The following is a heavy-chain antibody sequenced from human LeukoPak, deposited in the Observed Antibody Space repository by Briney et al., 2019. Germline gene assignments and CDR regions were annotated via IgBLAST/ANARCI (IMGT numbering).Heavy chain of an antibody. Sequence: GGSLRLSCAASGFTFSSYAMSWVRHAPGKGLEWVSAISSSGGSTYYADSVKGRFTISRDNSKNTPYLQMNSLRAEDMAVYYCAKEPFLWFGGSDTTFFDYWGQGTLVTVSS. D-gene: IGHD3-10*01. CDR1: GFTFSSYA. J-gene: IGHJ4*02. CDR2: ISSSGGST. V-gene: IGHV3-23*01. CDR3: AKEPFLWFGGSDTTFFDY.